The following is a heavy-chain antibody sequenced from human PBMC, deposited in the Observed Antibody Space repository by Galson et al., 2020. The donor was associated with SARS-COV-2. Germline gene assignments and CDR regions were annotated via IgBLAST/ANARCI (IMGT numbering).Heavy chain of an antibody. J-gene: IGHJ2*01. CDR3: ARAYYYYDSSGYYSNPWYFDL. V-gene: IGHV4-34*01. Sequence: SETLSLTCAVYGGSFSGYYWSWIRQPPGKGLEWIGEINHSGSTNYNPSLKSRVTISVDTSKNQFSLKLSSVTAADTAVYYCARAYYYYDSSGYYSNPWYFDLWGRGTLVTVSS. CDR1: GGSFSGYY. CDR2: INHSGST. D-gene: IGHD3-22*01.